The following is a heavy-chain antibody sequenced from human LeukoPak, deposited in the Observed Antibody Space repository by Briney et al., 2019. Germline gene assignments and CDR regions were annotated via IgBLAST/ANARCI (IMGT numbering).Heavy chain of an antibody. CDR1: GFTFSNYW. D-gene: IGHD4-17*01. Sequence: QPRRCLRLSCAASGFTFSNYWMHSVRQAPGKGLVWVSRIKNDGSTTTCADSVKGRFTISRDNAKITLYLQTNSLRAEDTAVYYCARDPYYGDADLDYWGQGTLVTVSS. J-gene: IGHJ4*02. CDR2: IKNDGSTT. V-gene: IGHV3-74*01. CDR3: ARDPYYGDADLDY.